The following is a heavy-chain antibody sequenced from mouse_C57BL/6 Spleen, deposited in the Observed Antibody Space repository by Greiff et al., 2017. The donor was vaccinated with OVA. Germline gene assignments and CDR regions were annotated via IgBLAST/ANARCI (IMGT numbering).Heavy chain of an antibody. V-gene: IGHV1-80*01. CDR3: AREAVVDAMDY. J-gene: IGHJ4*01. D-gene: IGHD1-1*01. CDR1: GYAFSSYW. Sequence: QVQLQQSGAELVKPGASVKISCKASGYAFSSYWMNWVKPRPGKGLEWIGQIYPGDGDTNYNGKFKGKATLTADKSSSTAYMQLSSLTSEDSAVYFCAREAVVDAMDYWGQGTSVTVSS. CDR2: IYPGDGDT.